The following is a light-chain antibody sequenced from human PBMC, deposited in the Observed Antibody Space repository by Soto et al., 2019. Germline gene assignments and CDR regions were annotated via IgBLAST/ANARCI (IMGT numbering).Light chain of an antibody. CDR3: QQLDNYPLT. V-gene: IGKV1-9*01. Sequence: DIQLTQSPSFLSASVGDRVTITCRASQGFNNYLAWYQQKPGKVPELLIYDASTLQSGVPSRFSGSGSGTELTLTISNLQPEDFATYYCQQLDNYPLTFGGGTKVEIK. J-gene: IGKJ4*01. CDR1: QGFNNY. CDR2: DAS.